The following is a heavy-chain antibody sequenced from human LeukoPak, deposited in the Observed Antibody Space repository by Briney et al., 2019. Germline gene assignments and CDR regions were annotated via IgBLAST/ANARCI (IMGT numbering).Heavy chain of an antibody. Sequence: PSETLSLTCAVYGGSFSGYYWSWIRQPPGKGLEWIGEINHSGSTNYNPSLKSRVTISVDTSKNQFSLKLSSVTAADTAVYYCARTMLETYYYDSSGYYYDYWGQGTLVTVSS. CDR2: INHSGST. D-gene: IGHD3-22*01. J-gene: IGHJ4*02. CDR3: ARTMLETYYYDSSGYYYDY. CDR1: GGSFSGYY. V-gene: IGHV4-34*01.